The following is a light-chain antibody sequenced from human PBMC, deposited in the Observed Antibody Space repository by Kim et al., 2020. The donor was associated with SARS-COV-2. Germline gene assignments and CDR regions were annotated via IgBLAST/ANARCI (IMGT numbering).Light chain of an antibody. J-gene: IGKJ4*01. CDR1: QDISSS. CDR3: QQYANLPPFT. V-gene: IGKV1-33*01. CDR2: DAS. Sequence: SVGDRVTITCQASQDISSSLNWYQQKPGKGPELLIYDASNLETGVPSRFRGSGSGTDFTFTISSLQPEDFATYYCQQYANLPPFTFGGGTKVDIK.